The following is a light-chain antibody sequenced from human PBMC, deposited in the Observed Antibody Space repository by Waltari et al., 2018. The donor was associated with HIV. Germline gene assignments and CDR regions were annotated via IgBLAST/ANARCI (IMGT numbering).Light chain of an antibody. Sequence: QSALTQPPSASGSPGQSVTISCAGTSSDIGLYNFVSWYQHHPGKAPKLMISDVSRRPAVFPYRFSGSKSGNTASLTVSGLQADDEATYYCFSYAGNNFLLFGGGTKLTVL. CDR3: FSYAGNNFLL. CDR2: DVS. V-gene: IGLV2-8*01. J-gene: IGLJ2*01. CDR1: SSDIGLYNF.